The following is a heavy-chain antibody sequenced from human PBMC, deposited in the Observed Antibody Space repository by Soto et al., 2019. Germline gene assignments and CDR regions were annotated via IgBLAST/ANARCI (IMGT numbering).Heavy chain of an antibody. V-gene: IGHV4-31*03. CDR3: ARADYGSGSYFYYFDY. J-gene: IGHJ4*02. Sequence: SETLSLTCTVSGGSISSGGYYWSWIRQHPGKGLERIGYIYYSGSTYYNPSLKSRVTISVDTSKNQFSLKLSSVTAADTAVYYCARADYGSGSYFYYFDYWGQGTLVTVSS. CDR1: GGSISSGGYY. CDR2: IYYSGST. D-gene: IGHD3-10*01.